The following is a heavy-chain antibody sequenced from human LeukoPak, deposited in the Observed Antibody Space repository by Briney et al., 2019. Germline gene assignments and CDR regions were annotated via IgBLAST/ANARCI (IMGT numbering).Heavy chain of an antibody. CDR1: GDSVSSNSAA. Sequence: QTLSLTCAISGDSVSSNSAAWNWIRQSPSRGLEWLGRTYYRSKWYNDYAVSVKSRITINPDTSKNQFSLQLNSVTPEDTAVYYCARDVSRSEDSSGWYDWFDPWGQGTLVTVSS. CDR2: TYYRSKWYN. CDR3: ARDVSRSEDSSGWYDWFDP. D-gene: IGHD6-19*01. J-gene: IGHJ5*02. V-gene: IGHV6-1*01.